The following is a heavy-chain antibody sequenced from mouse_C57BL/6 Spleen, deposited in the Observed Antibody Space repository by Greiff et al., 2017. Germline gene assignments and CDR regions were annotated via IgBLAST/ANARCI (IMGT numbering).Heavy chain of an antibody. CDR2: INPSNGGT. J-gene: IGHJ1*03. D-gene: IGHD1-1*01. V-gene: IGHV1-53*01. CDR1: GYTFTSSW. CDR3: ALTTVVSYWYFDV. Sequence: QVQLQQPGTELVKPGASVKLSCQASGYTFTSSWMHWVKQKPGHGLEWIGNINPSNGGTNYNAKFKSKATLTVDKTASTAYMQLSSLTSEDSAVYYCALTTVVSYWYFDVWGTGTTVTVSS.